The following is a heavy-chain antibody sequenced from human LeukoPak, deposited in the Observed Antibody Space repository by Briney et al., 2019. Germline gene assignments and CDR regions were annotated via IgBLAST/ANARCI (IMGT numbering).Heavy chain of an antibody. Sequence: PGGSLRLSCVASGFIFSSNSMNWVRQAPGKGLEWVSHISSSSTTMHHADSVKGRFTISRDNAKNSLYLQMNSLRDEDTAVYYCARVGSGSYYPDYWGQGTLVTVSS. CDR1: GFIFSSNS. J-gene: IGHJ4*02. CDR2: ISSSSTTM. V-gene: IGHV3-48*02. CDR3: ARVGSGSYYPDY. D-gene: IGHD1-26*01.